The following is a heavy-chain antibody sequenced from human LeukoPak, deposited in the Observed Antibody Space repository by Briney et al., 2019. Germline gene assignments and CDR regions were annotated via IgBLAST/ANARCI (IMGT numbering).Heavy chain of an antibody. CDR1: GYDFTSNW. Sequence: GESLKISCKGSGYDFTSNWIGWVRQMPGKGLEWMGIIYPGDSDTRYSPSFQGQVTISADNSISTAYLQWSSLKASDTAMYYCARRRLVTATKEYFDYWGQGTLVTVSS. CDR2: IYPGDSDT. V-gene: IGHV5-51*01. J-gene: IGHJ4*02. D-gene: IGHD2-15*01. CDR3: ARRRLVTATKEYFDY.